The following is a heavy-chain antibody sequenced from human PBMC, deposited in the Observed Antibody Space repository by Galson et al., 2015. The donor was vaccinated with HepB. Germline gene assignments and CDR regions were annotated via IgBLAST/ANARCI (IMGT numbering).Heavy chain of an antibody. J-gene: IGHJ4*02. D-gene: IGHD3-10*01. CDR3: ARGSEDNYGSFDY. CDR2: THYSGST. V-gene: IGHV4-31*03. Sequence: TLSLTCTVSGGSLGSGGYYWSWIRQHPGKGLEWIAYTHYSGSTYSNPSLRGRLTISEGMSKNQFSLKLSSVTAADTAIYYCARGSEDNYGSFDYWGQGTLVTVSS. CDR1: GGSLGSGGYY.